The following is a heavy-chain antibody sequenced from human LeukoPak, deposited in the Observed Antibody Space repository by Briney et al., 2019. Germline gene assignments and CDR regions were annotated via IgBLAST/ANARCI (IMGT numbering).Heavy chain of an antibody. J-gene: IGHJ5*02. CDR1: GYSISSGYY. Sequence: KTSETLSLTCTVSGYSISSGYYWGWIRQPPGKGLEWIGSIYHSGSTYYNPSLKSRVTISVDTSKNQFSLKLSSVTAADTAVYYCARVLLRFLEWFSNWFDPWGQGTLVTVSS. CDR3: ARVLLRFLEWFSNWFDP. CDR2: IYHSGST. V-gene: IGHV4-38-2*02. D-gene: IGHD3-3*01.